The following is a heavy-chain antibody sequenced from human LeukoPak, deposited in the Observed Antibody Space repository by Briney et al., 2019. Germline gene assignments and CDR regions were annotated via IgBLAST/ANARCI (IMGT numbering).Heavy chain of an antibody. J-gene: IGHJ5*02. V-gene: IGHV3-74*01. CDR2: TNSDGSST. Sequence: GGSLRLSCAASGFTFSSYWMHWVRQAPGKGLVWVSRTNSDGSSTSYADSVKGRFTISRDNAKNTLYLQMNSLRAEDTAVYYCARAHAVTTASCHPWGQGTLVTVSS. CDR1: GFTFSSYW. D-gene: IGHD4-17*01. CDR3: ARAHAVTTASCHP.